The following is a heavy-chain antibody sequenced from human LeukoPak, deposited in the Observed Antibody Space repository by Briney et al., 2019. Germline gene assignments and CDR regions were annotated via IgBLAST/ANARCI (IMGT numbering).Heavy chain of an antibody. CDR2: IYYSGNT. V-gene: IGHV4-59*01. J-gene: IGHJ4*02. CDR3: VRENYSSGWYGIIDY. Sequence: SETLSLTCTVSGGSISNYYWSWIRQPPGKGLEWIGYIYYSGNTYYNPSLKSRVTISVDTSKNQFSLKLSSVTAADTAVYYCVRENYSSGWYGIIDYWGQGTLVTVSS. D-gene: IGHD6-19*01. CDR1: GGSISNYY.